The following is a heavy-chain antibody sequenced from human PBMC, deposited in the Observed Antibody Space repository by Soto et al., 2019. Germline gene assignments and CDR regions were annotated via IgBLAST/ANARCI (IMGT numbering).Heavy chain of an antibody. V-gene: IGHV3-21*01. CDR3: AREAHFYGRSDVFDI. CDR2: IDSSSNYI. J-gene: IGHJ3*02. CDR1: GFTFSIYT. Sequence: EVQLVESGGGLVKPGGSLRLSCAASGFTFSIYTITWVRQVPRKGLEWVSSIDSSSNYIYYADSVKGRFTISRDNAKNSLYLQLNSLRAEDAAVYYCAREAHFYGRSDVFDIWGQGTMVTVSS. D-gene: IGHD3-10*02.